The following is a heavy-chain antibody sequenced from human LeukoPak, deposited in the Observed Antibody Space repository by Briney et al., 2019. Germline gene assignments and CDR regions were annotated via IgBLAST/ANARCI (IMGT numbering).Heavy chain of an antibody. D-gene: IGHD3-16*02. CDR2: IYYSGST. CDR1: GGSISSYY. J-gene: IGHJ4*02. V-gene: IGHV4-59*12. Sequence: SETLSLTCTVSGGSISSYYWSWIRQPPGKGLEWIGYIYYSGSTNYNPSLKSRVTISVDTSKNQFSLKLSSVTAADTAVYYCARRGDYVWGSYRPFDYWGQGTLVTVSS. CDR3: ARRGDYVWGSYRPFDY.